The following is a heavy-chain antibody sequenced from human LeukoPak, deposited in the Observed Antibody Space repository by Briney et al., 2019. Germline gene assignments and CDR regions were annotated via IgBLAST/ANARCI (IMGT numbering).Heavy chain of an antibody. Sequence: GASVKVSCKASGYTFTSYYMHWVRQAPGQGLEWMGIINPSGGSTSYAQKFQGRVTMTRDTSTSTVYMELSSLRSEDTAVYYCARVRGSGYYYSPGMDAWGQGTTVTVSS. CDR1: GYTFTSYY. J-gene: IGHJ6*02. V-gene: IGHV1-46*01. D-gene: IGHD3-22*01. CDR3: ARVRGSGYYYSPGMDA. CDR2: INPSGGST.